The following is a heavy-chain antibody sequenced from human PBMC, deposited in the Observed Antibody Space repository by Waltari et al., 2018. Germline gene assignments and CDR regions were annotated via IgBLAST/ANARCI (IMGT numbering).Heavy chain of an antibody. CDR2: IYYSGST. CDR1: GGSISSYY. Sequence: QVQLQESGPGLVKPSETLSLTCTVSGGSISSYYWSWIRQPPGKGLEWIGYIYYSGSTNYNPSLKSRVTISVDTSRNQFSLKLSSVTAADTAVYYCARDYGSGSYDYWGQGTLVTVSS. D-gene: IGHD3-10*01. CDR3: ARDYGSGSYDY. J-gene: IGHJ4*02. V-gene: IGHV4-59*01.